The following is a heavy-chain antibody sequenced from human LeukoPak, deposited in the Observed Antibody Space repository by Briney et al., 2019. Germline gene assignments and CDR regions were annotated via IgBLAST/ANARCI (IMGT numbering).Heavy chain of an antibody. CDR1: GFTISRNY. Sequence: GGSLRLSCAASGFTISRNYMTWVRQAPGKGLEWVSVIYSGDNTYYADSVKGRFTISRDNSKNTLYLQMNSLRGEDTAVYYCAREVAGYGMDVWGQGTTVTVSS. D-gene: IGHD6-19*01. CDR2: IYSGDNT. J-gene: IGHJ6*02. V-gene: IGHV3-66*01. CDR3: AREVAGYGMDV.